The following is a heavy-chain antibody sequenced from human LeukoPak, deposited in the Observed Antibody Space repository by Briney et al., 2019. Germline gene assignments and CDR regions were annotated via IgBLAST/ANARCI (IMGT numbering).Heavy chain of an antibody. J-gene: IGHJ4*02. CDR1: GGSISSYY. D-gene: IGHD3-22*01. CDR2: IYYSGST. CDR3: AKSDYYDSRTLDY. V-gene: IGHV4-59*08. Sequence: SETLSLTCTVSGGSISSYYWSWIRQPPGKGLEWIGYIYYSGSTNYNPSLKSRVTISVDTSKNQFSLKLSSVTAADTAVYYCAKSDYYDSRTLDYWGQGTLVTVSS.